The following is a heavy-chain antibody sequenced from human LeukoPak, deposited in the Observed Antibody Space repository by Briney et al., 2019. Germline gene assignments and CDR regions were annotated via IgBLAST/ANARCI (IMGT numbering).Heavy chain of an antibody. CDR2: IYYSGST. CDR3: ARGGGGDAFDI. Sequence: SETLSLTCTVSGGSISGYYYNWIRQPPGKGLEWIGYIYYSGSTNYNPSLKSRVTISVDTSKNQFSLKLSSVTAADTAVYYCARGGGGDAFDIWGQGTMVTVSS. J-gene: IGHJ3*02. D-gene: IGHD2-15*01. CDR1: GGSISGYY. V-gene: IGHV4-59*08.